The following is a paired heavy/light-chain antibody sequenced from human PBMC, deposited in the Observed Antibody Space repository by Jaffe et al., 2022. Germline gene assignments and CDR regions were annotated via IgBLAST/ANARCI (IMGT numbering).Light chain of an antibody. J-gene: IGLJ2*01. CDR2: EVS. CDR1: NSDVGSYNL. CDR3: CSYVGGSNSAV. Sequence: QSALTQPASVSGSPGQSITISCTGTNSDVGSYNLVSWYQHHPGKAPKLMIYEVSKRPSGVSNRFSGSKSGNTASLTISGLQAEDETDYYCCSYVGGSNSAVFGGGTKLTVL. V-gene: IGLV2-23*02.
Heavy chain of an antibody. V-gene: IGHV4-38-2*01. CDR3: MRQPASFWYFDY. CDR2: IYHSGNT. J-gene: IGHJ4*02. Sequence: QVQLQESGPGLVKPSETLSLTCAVSGYSISSGYYWGWIRQPPGKGLEWIGIIYHSGNTYYNPSLKSRVTISVDTSKNHFSLRLTSVTAADTAVYYCMRQPASFWYFDYWGQGTLVTVSS. D-gene: IGHD2-2*01. CDR1: GYSISSGYY.